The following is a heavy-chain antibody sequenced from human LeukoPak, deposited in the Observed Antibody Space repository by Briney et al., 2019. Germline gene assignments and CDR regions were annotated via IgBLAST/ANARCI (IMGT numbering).Heavy chain of an antibody. CDR2: IRYDGSYK. CDR3: ARVAGSSEAFDY. V-gene: IGHV3-30*02. CDR1: AFTFSSYG. J-gene: IGHJ4*02. Sequence: GGSLRLSCAASAFTFSSYGMHWVRQAPGKGLEWVAFIRYDGSYKYYADSVKGRFTISRDNSKNTLYLQMNSLRAEDTALYHCARVAGSSEAFDYWGQGTLVTVSS.